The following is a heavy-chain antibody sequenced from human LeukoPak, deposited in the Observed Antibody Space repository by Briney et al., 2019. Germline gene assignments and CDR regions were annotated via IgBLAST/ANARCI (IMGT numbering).Heavy chain of an antibody. D-gene: IGHD5-24*01. CDR2: IYSGGST. Sequence: GGSLRLSCAASGFTVSSNYMSWVRQAPGKGLEWVSVIYSGGSTYYADSVKGRFTISRDNSKNTLYLQMNSLRAEDTAVYYCARVDGYYYYYMDVGGKGTTVTVSS. CDR3: ARVDGYYYYYMDV. J-gene: IGHJ6*03. V-gene: IGHV3-53*01. CDR1: GFTVSSNY.